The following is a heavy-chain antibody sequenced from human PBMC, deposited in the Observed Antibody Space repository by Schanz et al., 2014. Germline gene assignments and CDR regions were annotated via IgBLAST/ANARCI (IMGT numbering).Heavy chain of an antibody. D-gene: IGHD2-2*01. Sequence: QVQLVESGGGVVQPGRSLRLSCAASGLTFSDYYMTWIRQAPGKGLEWVSDISDSGDSTHYADSVKGRFTISRDNAKNSLFLQMNSLSAEDTAVYYCAKVAPAATYLDSWGLGTLVTVSS. CDR3: AKVAPAATYLDS. CDR1: GLTFSDYY. CDR2: ISDSGDST. V-gene: IGHV3-11*01. J-gene: IGHJ4*02.